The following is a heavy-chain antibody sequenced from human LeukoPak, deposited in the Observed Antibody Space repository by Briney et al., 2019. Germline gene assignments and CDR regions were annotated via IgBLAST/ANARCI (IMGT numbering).Heavy chain of an antibody. CDR3: ASYYYGSGTSLGY. Sequence: GGSLRLSCAASGFTFDDYAMHWVRQAPGKGLEWVSGISWNSGSIGYADSVKGRFTISRDNAKNSLYLQMNSLRAEDTAVYYCASYYYGSGTSLGYWGQGTLVTVSS. CDR2: ISWNSGSI. J-gene: IGHJ4*02. V-gene: IGHV3-9*01. CDR1: GFTFDDYA. D-gene: IGHD3-10*01.